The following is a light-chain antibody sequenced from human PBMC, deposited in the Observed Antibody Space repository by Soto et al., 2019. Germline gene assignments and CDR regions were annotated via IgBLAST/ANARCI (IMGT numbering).Light chain of an antibody. Sequence: EIVLTQSPGTLSLSPGERATLSCRASQSVSSSYLAWYQQKPGQAPRVLIYGASSRATGIPDRFSGSGSGTDFTLTISRLEPEDFAVYYCQQYGSSPATFGLGTKVEIK. CDR1: QSVSSSY. CDR3: QQYGSSPAT. J-gene: IGKJ1*01. V-gene: IGKV3-20*01. CDR2: GAS.